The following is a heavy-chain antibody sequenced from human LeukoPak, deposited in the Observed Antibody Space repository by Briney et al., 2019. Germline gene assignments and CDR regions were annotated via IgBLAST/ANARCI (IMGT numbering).Heavy chain of an antibody. Sequence: GGSLRLSCAASGFTFSSRAMYWVRQAPAKGLEWVAGLSYDGSNTYYLDSVKGRFTISGDNSKNTLYLQMDSLRTEDTAVYHCAKDPHQLILSNYFDDWGQGTLVTVSS. V-gene: IGHV3-30*18. CDR1: GFTFSSRA. CDR2: LSYDGSNT. CDR3: AKDPHQLILSNYFDD. J-gene: IGHJ4*02. D-gene: IGHD2/OR15-2a*01.